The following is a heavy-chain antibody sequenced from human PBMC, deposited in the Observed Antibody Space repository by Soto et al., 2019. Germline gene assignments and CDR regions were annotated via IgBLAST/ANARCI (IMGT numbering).Heavy chain of an antibody. J-gene: IGHJ4*02. CDR3: ARTQCSSTRCYVGSWDY. Sequence: VASVKVSCKASGGTFSSYAISWVRQAPGQGLEWMGWIIPNSGGTNYAQKFQGRVTMTRDTSISTGYMELSRLRSDDTAVYYCARTQCSSTRCYVGSWDYWGQGTLVTVSS. D-gene: IGHD2-2*01. V-gene: IGHV1-2*02. CDR1: GGTFSSYA. CDR2: IIPNSGGT.